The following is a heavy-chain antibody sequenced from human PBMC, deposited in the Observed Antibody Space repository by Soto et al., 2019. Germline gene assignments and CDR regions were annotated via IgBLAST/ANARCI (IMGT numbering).Heavy chain of an antibody. J-gene: IGHJ3*02. D-gene: IGHD4-17*01. V-gene: IGHV1-18*04. CDR2: ISAYNGNT. CDR1: GYTFTSYG. CDR3: ARDSAFLRAVTIPSDAFDI. Sequence: ASVKVSCKASGYTFTSYGISWVRQAPGQGLEWMGWISAYNGNTNYAQKLQGRVTMTTDTSTSTAYMELRSLRSDDTAVYYCARDSAFLRAVTIPSDAFDIWGQGTMVTVSS.